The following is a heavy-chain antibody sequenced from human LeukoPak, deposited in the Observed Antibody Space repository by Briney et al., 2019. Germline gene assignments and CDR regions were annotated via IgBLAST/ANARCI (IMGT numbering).Heavy chain of an antibody. J-gene: IGHJ4*02. CDR3: ARDHSGYDQGYFDY. Sequence: NPSQTLSLTCTVSGGSISSGGYYWSWIRQHPGKGLEWIGYIYYSGSTNYNPSLKSRVTISVDTSKNQFSLKLSSVTAADTAVYYCARDHSGYDQGYFDYWGQGTLVTVSS. D-gene: IGHD5-12*01. V-gene: IGHV4-61*08. CDR2: IYYSGST. CDR1: GGSISSGGYY.